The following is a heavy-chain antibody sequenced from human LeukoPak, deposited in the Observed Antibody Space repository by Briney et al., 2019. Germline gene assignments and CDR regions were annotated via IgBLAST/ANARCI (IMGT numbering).Heavy chain of an antibody. CDR1: GFTFSSYT. V-gene: IGHV3-21*01. CDR3: TRNWGSDH. CDR2: ISSRSTYI. J-gene: IGHJ4*02. D-gene: IGHD7-27*01. Sequence: GGSLRLSCATSGFTFSSYTMNWVRQAPGKGLEWVSSISSRSTYIYYADSVRGRFTISRDSAKNSLYLQMNSLRAEDTAVYYCTRNWGSDHWGQGTLVTVSS.